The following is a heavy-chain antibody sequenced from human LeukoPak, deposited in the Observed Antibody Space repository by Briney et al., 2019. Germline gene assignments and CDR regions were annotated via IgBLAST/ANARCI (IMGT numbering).Heavy chain of an antibody. J-gene: IGHJ4*02. CDR2: IGSKAYGGTT. V-gene: IGHV3-49*04. CDR3: TRDRYSVRVYNYFDY. D-gene: IGHD2-8*01. CDR1: GFTFGDYA. Sequence: QSGGSLRLSCTASGFTFGDYAMSWVRQAPGKGLEWVGVIGSKAYGGTTDYAASVKGRFTISRDDSKSIAYLQMNSLKTEDTAVYYCTRDRYSVRVYNYFDYWGQGTLVTVSS.